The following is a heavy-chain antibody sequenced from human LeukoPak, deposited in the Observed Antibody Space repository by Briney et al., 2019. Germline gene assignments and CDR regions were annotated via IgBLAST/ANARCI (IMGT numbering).Heavy chain of an antibody. CDR2: IYYSGST. V-gene: IGHV4-30-4*01. CDR1: GGSISSGDYY. J-gene: IGHJ3*02. Sequence: SETLSLTCTVSGGSISSGDYYWSWIRQPPGKGLEWIGYIYYSGSTYYNPSLKSRVTISVDTSKNQFSLKLSSVTAADTAVYYCARLLENLPFDIWGQGTMVTVSS. D-gene: IGHD5/OR15-5a*01. CDR3: ARLLENLPFDI.